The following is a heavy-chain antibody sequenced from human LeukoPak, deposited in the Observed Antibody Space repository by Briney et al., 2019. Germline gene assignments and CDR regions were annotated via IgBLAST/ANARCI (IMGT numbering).Heavy chain of an antibody. CDR1: GVSISSNSYY. V-gene: IGHV4-39*07. J-gene: IGHJ4*02. CDR3: AREGHSSGWSSFDY. D-gene: IGHD6-19*01. CDR2: IYYSGST. Sequence: SETLSLTCTVSGVSISSNSYYWGWIRQPPGKGLEWIGSIYYSGSTYYNPSLKSRVTISVDTSKNQFSLKLSSVTAADTAVYYCAREGHSSGWSSFDYWGQGTLVTVSS.